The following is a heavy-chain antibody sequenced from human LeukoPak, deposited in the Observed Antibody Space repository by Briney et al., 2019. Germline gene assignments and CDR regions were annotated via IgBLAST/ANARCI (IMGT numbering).Heavy chain of an antibody. CDR2: ITGSGPYM. Sequence: PGGSLRLSCAASGFTFSSYAMHWVRLSPGKGLEWVSSITGSGPYMLYADSVKHRFTISRDNTKNLLYLEMNSLRAEDTAMYFCVRDVGAVRGEVYFDYWGQGTLVTVSS. D-gene: IGHD3-10*01. J-gene: IGHJ4*02. CDR3: VRDVGAVRGEVYFDY. CDR1: GFTFSSYA. V-gene: IGHV3-21*06.